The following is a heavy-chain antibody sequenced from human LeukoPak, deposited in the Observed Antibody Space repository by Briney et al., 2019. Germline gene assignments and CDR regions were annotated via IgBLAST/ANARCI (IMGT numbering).Heavy chain of an antibody. J-gene: IGHJ3*02. CDR3: ASSSSSWPGDAFDI. CDR2: IYYSGST. CDR1: GGSISSYY. D-gene: IGHD6-13*01. Sequence: SEPLSLTCTVSGGSISSYYWSWIRQPPGKGLEWIGYIYYSGSTNYNPSLKGRVTISVDTSKNQFSLKLSSVTAADTAVYYCASSSSSWPGDAFDIWGQGTMVTVSS. V-gene: IGHV4-59*01.